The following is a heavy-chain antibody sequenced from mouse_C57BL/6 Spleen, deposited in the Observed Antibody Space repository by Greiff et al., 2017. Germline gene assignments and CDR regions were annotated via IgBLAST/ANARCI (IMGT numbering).Heavy chain of an antibody. CDR1: GYTFSDYY. V-gene: IGHV5-16*01. D-gene: IGHD5-2*01. Sequence: EVQVVESEGGLVQPGSSMKLSCKASGYTFSDYYMAWVRQVPEKGLEWVANINHDGSSPNYLDSLKSRFIISRDNAKNILYLQMSSLKSEDTATYYCAREEEYEEKVYLEYRGQSITLTV. CDR3: AREEEYEEKVYLEY. CDR2: INHDGSSP. J-gene: IGHJ2*01.